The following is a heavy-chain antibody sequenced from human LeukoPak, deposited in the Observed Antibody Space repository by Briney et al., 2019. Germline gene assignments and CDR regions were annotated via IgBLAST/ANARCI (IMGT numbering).Heavy chain of an antibody. CDR1: VFSIRAYY. CDR3: VRAVPHNFSSDSSGYYGEAFDV. CDR2: IYSGGAI. V-gene: IGHV3-53*01. Sequence: GGSLRLSCAASVFSIRAYYMSWVPEVPGKGLEWVSVIYSGGAIRYADSVNGRFTFSREIFKDTLNLQMNSLRADDTAVYYCVRAVPHNFSSDSSGYYGEAFDVWGQGTVVTVSS. J-gene: IGHJ3*01. D-gene: IGHD3-22*01.